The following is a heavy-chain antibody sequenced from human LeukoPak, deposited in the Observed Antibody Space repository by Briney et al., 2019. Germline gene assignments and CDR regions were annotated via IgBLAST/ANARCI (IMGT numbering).Heavy chain of an antibody. Sequence: SETLSLTCTVSCGSIILGRYYWGWIRQPPGKGLEWIGSIYYSGNTYYNPSLKSRVTISVDTSKNQFSLKLSSVTAADTAVYLCASVFSVRADSIELYYVDYWGQGTLVTVSS. D-gene: IGHD1-7*01. CDR3: ASVFSVRADSIELYYVDY. CDR2: IYYSGNT. V-gene: IGHV4-39*01. CDR1: CGSIILGRYY. J-gene: IGHJ4*02.